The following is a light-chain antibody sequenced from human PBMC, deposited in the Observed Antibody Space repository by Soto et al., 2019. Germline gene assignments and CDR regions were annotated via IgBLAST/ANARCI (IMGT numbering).Light chain of an antibody. V-gene: IGLV1-47*02. CDR2: SNN. CDR1: SSNIGNNY. J-gene: IGLJ2*01. Sequence: QSVLTQPPSASGTPGQRVTISCSGSSSNIGNNYVYWYQHLLGTAPKLLIYSNNQRPSGVLDRFSASKSGSSASLAISGLRSEDEADYYCAAWDDSLNMLFGGGTKLTVL. CDR3: AAWDDSLNML.